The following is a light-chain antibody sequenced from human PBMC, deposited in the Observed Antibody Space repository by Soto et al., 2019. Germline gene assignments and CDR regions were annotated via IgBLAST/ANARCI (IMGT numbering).Light chain of an antibody. Sequence: DIQMTQSPATLSASVGDRLTITCRASQNVSRRLAWYQQKPGEAPKLLIYDASTLENGVPSRFSGSGSGTEFTLTISGLQPDDFATYYCQQYNGYSFYTNSFGQGTKLEIK. V-gene: IGKV1-5*01. CDR2: DAS. CDR3: QQYNGYSFYTNS. CDR1: QNVSRR. J-gene: IGKJ2*03.